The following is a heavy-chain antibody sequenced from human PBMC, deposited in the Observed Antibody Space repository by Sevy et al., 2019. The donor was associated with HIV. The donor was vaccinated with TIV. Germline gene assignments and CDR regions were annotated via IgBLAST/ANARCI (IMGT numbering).Heavy chain of an antibody. CDR3: AKDGPPYYTPGSYMYYFDY. V-gene: IGHV3-30*18. J-gene: IGHJ4*02. CDR2: ISYDGSDK. CDR1: GFTFSSFG. Sequence: GGSLRLSCAASGFTFSSFGMHWVRQVPGKGLEWVSFISYDGSDKRYVDSVKGRFTLSRDSSKNTLYLQMNSLRGGDTAVYYCAKDGPPYYTPGSYMYYFDYWGQGALVTVSS. D-gene: IGHD3-10*01.